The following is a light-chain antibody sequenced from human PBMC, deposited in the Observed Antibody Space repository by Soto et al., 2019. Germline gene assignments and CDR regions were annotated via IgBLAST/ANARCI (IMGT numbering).Light chain of an antibody. CDR2: RTS. Sequence: RVTTQSPATLSVSPGERATLSCRASQSVAGDLAWYQQKPGQAPRILIYRTSTRATGIPARCSGSGSGTEFTLTSRRLQSEAFAVYYWQGYNGRSSFGQGTKVEIK. CDR1: QSVAGD. J-gene: IGKJ1*01. CDR3: QGYNGRSS. V-gene: IGKV3-15*01.